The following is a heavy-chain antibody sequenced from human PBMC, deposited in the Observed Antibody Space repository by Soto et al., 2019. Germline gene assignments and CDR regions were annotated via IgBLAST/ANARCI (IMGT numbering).Heavy chain of an antibody. CDR2: INHSGST. Sequence: SETLSLTCAVYGGSFSGYYWSWIRQPPGKGLEWIGEINHSGSTNYNPSLKSRVTISVDTSKNQFSLKLSSVTAADTAVYYCARGAVGQQLQHRSWFDPWGQGTLVTVSS. CDR1: GGSFSGYY. CDR3: ARGAVGQQLQHRSWFDP. J-gene: IGHJ5*02. D-gene: IGHD6-13*01. V-gene: IGHV4-34*01.